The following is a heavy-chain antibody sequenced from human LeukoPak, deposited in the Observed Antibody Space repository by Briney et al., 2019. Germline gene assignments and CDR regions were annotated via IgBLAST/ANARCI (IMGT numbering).Heavy chain of an antibody. V-gene: IGHV1-69*13. Sequence: SVKVSCKASVDTFSSYAISGVRQAPGQGLEWMGGIIPVFGTANYAQKFQGRVTITADESTSTAYMELRSLRSEDTAVYSCARSVSTGVVAATFDYWGQGTLVTVSS. CDR2: IIPVFGTA. D-gene: IGHD2-15*01. J-gene: IGHJ4*02. CDR1: VDTFSSYA. CDR3: ARSVSTGVVAATFDY.